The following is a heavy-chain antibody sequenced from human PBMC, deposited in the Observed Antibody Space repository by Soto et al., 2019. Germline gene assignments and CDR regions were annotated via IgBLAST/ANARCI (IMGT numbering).Heavy chain of an antibody. D-gene: IGHD6-13*01. CDR1: GFSLSNARMG. V-gene: IGHV2-26*01. J-gene: IGHJ5*02. CDR3: ARIWRSSWYWKPENWFDP. Sequence: QVTLKESGPVLVKPTETLTLTCTVSGFSLSNARMGVSWIRQPPGKALEWLAHIFSNDEKSYSTSLKSRLTISKDTSKSQVVLTMTNMDPVDTATYYCARIWRSSWYWKPENWFDPWGQGTLVTVSS. CDR2: IFSNDEK.